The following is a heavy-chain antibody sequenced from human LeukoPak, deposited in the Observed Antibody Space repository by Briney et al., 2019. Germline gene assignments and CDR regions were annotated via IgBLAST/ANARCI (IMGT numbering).Heavy chain of an antibody. CDR1: GFTFDDYA. V-gene: IGHV3-11*01. J-gene: IGHJ3*02. Sequence: PGGSLRLSCAASGFTFDDYAMHWVRQAPGKGLEWVSYISSSGSTIYYADSVKGRFTISRDNAKNSLYLQMNSLRAEDTAVYYCARDLAPGVSYRTFDIWGQGTMVTVSS. CDR3: ARDLAPGVSYRTFDI. CDR2: ISSSGSTI. D-gene: IGHD3-16*02.